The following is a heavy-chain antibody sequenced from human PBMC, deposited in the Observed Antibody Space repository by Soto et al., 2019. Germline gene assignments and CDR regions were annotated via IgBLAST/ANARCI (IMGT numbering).Heavy chain of an antibody. J-gene: IGHJ5*01. D-gene: IGHD3-22*01. CDR3: AKGEVSMIVVVVTRGYNFDS. CDR1: GFTFSTFP. V-gene: IGHV3-23*01. CDR2: ISGGGDSA. Sequence: VQLLESGGGLVRPGGSLRLSCAASGFTFSTFPMSWVRQAPGKGLEWVSSISGGGDSAYYADSVKGRFTMSRGNSKNTLIPQMDSLIAEDTPGYYCAKGEVSMIVVVVTRGYNFDSWGQGTLVTVSS.